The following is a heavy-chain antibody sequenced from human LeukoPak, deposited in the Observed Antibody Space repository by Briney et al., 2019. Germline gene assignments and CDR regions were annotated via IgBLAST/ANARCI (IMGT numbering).Heavy chain of an antibody. D-gene: IGHD2-15*01. CDR3: AGDGYCSGGSCYDY. Sequence: GGSLRLSCAASGFTFSSYEMNWVRQAPGKGLEWVSYISSSGSTIYYADSVKGRFTISRDNAKNSLYLQMNSLRAEDTAVYYCAGDGYCSGGSCYDYWGQGTLVTVSS. V-gene: IGHV3-48*03. J-gene: IGHJ4*02. CDR2: ISSSGSTI. CDR1: GFTFSSYE.